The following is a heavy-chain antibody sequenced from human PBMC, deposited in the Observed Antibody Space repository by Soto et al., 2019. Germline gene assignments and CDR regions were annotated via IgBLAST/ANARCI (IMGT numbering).Heavy chain of an antibody. CDR3: ARLQLGRNGTTMSYGMDV. J-gene: IGHJ6*02. V-gene: IGHV5-10-1*01. CDR1: GYSFTSYW. CDR2: IDPSDSYT. Sequence: GESLKISCKGSGYSFTSYWISWVRQMPGKGLEWMGRIDPSDSYTNYSPSFQGHVTISADKSISTAYLQWSSLKASDTAMYYCARLQLGRNGTTMSYGMDVWGQGPTVTVYS. D-gene: IGHD1-7*01.